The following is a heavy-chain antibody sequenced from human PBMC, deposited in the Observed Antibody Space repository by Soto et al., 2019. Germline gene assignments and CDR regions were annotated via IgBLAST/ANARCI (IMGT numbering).Heavy chain of an antibody. Sequence: QVQLVQSGAAVKKPGASVKVSCKASGYTFTSYGISWLRQAPGQGLEWMGWIGVYNNNRNYAQKVQGRVTMTTDTSPSTAYMELRSLISDDTAVYYCARDQLGARGDYWGQGTLVTVSS. V-gene: IGHV1-18*04. J-gene: IGHJ4*02. CDR2: IGVYNNNR. D-gene: IGHD1-1*01. CDR3: ARDQLGARGDY. CDR1: GYTFTSYG.